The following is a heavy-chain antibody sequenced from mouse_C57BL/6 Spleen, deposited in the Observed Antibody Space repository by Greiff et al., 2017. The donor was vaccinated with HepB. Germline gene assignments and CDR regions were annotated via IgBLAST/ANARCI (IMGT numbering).Heavy chain of an antibody. V-gene: IGHV5-4*01. CDR1: GFTFSSYA. J-gene: IGHJ2*01. CDR3: ARLNYYGSSRDY. Sequence: EVHLVESGGGLVKPGGSLKLSCAASGFTFSSYAMSWVRQTPEKRLEWVATISDGGSYTYYPDNVKGRFTISRDNAKNNLYLQMSHLKSEDTAMYYSARLNYYGSSRDYWGQGTTLTVSS. CDR2: ISDGGSYT. D-gene: IGHD1-1*01.